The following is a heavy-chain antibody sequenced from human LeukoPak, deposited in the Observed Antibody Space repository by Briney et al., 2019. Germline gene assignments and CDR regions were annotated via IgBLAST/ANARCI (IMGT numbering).Heavy chain of an antibody. CDR3: ARGGHYDSSGYTFFY. CDR1: GFTVSTNY. V-gene: IGHV3-53*01. CDR2: IYSGGST. Sequence: GSLRLSCAASGFTVSTNYMGWVRQAPGKGPEWVSVIYSGGSTYYADSVKGRFTISRDNSKNTLYLQMNSLRAEDTAVYYCARGGHYDSSGYTFFYWGQGTLVTVSS. J-gene: IGHJ4*02. D-gene: IGHD3-22*01.